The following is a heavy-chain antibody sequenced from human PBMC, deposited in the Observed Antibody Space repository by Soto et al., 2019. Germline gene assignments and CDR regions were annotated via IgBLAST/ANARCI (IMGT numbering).Heavy chain of an antibody. Sequence: EVQLLESGGGLVQPGGSLRLSWAASGFTFSSYAMSWVRRAPGKGREWVSAISGSGGSTYYADSVKGRFTISRDNSKNTLYLQMNSLRAEDTAVYYCAKGIEYSSSPDAFDIWGQGTMVTVSS. V-gene: IGHV3-23*01. J-gene: IGHJ3*02. D-gene: IGHD6-6*01. CDR2: ISGSGGST. CDR3: AKGIEYSSSPDAFDI. CDR1: GFTFSSYA.